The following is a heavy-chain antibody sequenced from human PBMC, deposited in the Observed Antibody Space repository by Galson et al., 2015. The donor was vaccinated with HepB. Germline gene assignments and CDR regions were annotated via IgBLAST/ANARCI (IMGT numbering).Heavy chain of an antibody. Sequence: SVKVSCKASGYTLTDLSMRWVRQAPGQGLEWMGGFDPEDGETIYAQKFQGRVTMTEDTSTDTAYMELSRLRSEGTAVYYWATDPYYYYRSGLLSYGMDVWGQGTTVTVSS. D-gene: IGHD3-22*01. CDR2: FDPEDGET. V-gene: IGHV1-24*01. J-gene: IGHJ6*02. CDR1: GYTLTDLS. CDR3: ATDPYYYYRSGLLSYGMDV.